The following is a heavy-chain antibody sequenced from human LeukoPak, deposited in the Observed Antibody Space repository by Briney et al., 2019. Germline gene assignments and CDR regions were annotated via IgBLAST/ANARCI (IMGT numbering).Heavy chain of an antibody. Sequence: SETPSLTCAVYGGSFSGYYWSWIRQPPGKGLEWIGEINHSGSTNYNPSLKSRVTISVDTSKNQFSLKLSSVTAADTAVYYCARVGYYSGYEPPIAPDYWGQGTLVTVSS. CDR3: ARVGYYSGYEPPIAPDY. CDR2: INHSGST. D-gene: IGHD5-12*01. J-gene: IGHJ4*02. V-gene: IGHV4-34*01. CDR1: GGSFSGYY.